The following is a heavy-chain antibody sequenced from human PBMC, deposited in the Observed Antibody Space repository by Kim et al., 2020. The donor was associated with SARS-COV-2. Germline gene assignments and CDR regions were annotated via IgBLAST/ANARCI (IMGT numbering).Heavy chain of an antibody. CDR3: AGGQPLDY. CDR1: GGSIRSGGKF. V-gene: IGHV4-31*03. Sequence: SETLSLTCSVSGGSIRSGGKFWTWIRQHPAKGLEWIGYISYSGNSHYSPSLRSRVSISLQTSENQFSLELTSVTAADRAVYYCAGGQPLDYWGQGILVTVSS. CDR2: ISYSGNS. J-gene: IGHJ4*02. D-gene: IGHD2-2*01.